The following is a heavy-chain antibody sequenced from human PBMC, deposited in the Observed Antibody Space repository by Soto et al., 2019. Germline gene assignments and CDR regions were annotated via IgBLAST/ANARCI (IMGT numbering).Heavy chain of an antibody. CDR1: GFTFSSSW. Sequence: PGGSLRLSCAASGFTFSSSWMSWVRQAPGKGLEWVATIQPDGSEKYYVDSVKGRFTISRGNAKNSLYLQMNSLRVEDTAVFYCADPLDLDVWGKGATVTVSS. J-gene: IGHJ6*04. V-gene: IGHV3-7*01. CDR2: IQPDGSEK. CDR3: ADPLDLDV.